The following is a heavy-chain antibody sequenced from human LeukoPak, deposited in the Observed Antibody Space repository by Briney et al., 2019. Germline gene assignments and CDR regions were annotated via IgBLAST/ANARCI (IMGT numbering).Heavy chain of an antibody. V-gene: IGHV4-34*01. CDR1: GGSFSGYY. CDR3: ARLFQLSDSSDS. D-gene: IGHD3-22*01. J-gene: IGHJ4*02. CDR2: INHSGST. Sequence: SETLSLTCAVYGGSFSGYYWSWIRQPPGKGLEWIGEINHSGSTNYNPSLKSRVTISVDTSKNQFSLKLSSVTAADTAVYYCARLFQLSDSSDSWGQGTLVTVSS.